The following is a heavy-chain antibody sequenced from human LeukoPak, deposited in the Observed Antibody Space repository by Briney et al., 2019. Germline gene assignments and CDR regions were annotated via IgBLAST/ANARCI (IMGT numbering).Heavy chain of an antibody. CDR2: LQDDGSHQ. CDR3: ARDLSSRDAY. D-gene: IGHD6-13*01. CDR1: GFAVSTSW. V-gene: IGHV3-7*03. Sequence: GGSLRLSCAASGFAVSTSWMGWVRQAPGKGLKWVASLQDDGSHQYYVDSAKGRFTISRENAKNSLFLQMSSLRVEDTAVYYCARDLSSRDAYWGQGTPVTVSS. J-gene: IGHJ4*02.